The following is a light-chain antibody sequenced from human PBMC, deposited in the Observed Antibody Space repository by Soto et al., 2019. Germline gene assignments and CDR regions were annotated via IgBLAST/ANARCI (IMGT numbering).Light chain of an antibody. CDR2: KAS. CDR1: QSIGIW. J-gene: IGKJ1*01. Sequence: IQMTQSPSTLSASAGDRVAITCRASQSIGIWLAWYQQKPGKAPRFLIYKASSLESGVPSRCSGSGYGTEFTLTSSSLQHDDFASYYCQQYNDYSWTFGQGTKVEIK. CDR3: QQYNDYSWT. V-gene: IGKV1-5*03.